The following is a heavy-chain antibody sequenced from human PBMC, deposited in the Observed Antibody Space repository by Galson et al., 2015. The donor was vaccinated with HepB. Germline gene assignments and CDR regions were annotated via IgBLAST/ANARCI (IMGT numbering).Heavy chain of an antibody. Sequence: SLRLSCAASGFNVSSNYMSWVRQAPGKGLEWVSVIYSGGSTYYADSVRGRFTISRDNFKNTLYFQMNSLRADDTAVYYCARGPFGIVDGMGVWGQGTTVTVSS. J-gene: IGHJ6*02. V-gene: IGHV3-53*01. CDR1: GFNVSSNY. CDR3: ARGPFGIVDGMGV. CDR2: IYSGGST. D-gene: IGHD1-26*01.